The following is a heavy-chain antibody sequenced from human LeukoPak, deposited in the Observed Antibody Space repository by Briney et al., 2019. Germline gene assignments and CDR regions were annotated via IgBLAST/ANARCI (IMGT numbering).Heavy chain of an antibody. J-gene: IGHJ4*02. CDR3: ARRSWNHYYFDY. V-gene: IGHV5-51*01. CDR2: IYPGDSDT. Sequence: GESLKISCKGSGYSFTSYWIGWVRQIPGKGLEWMGIIYPGDSDTRYSPSFQGQVTISADKSISTAYLQWSNLKGSDTAMYYCARRSWNHYYFDYWGQGTLVTVSS. CDR1: GYSFTSYW. D-gene: IGHD1-1*01.